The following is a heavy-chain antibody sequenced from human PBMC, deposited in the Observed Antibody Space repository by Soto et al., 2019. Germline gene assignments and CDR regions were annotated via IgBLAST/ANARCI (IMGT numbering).Heavy chain of an antibody. D-gene: IGHD6-13*01. CDR2: INPNSGGT. V-gene: IGHV1-2*04. J-gene: IGHJ4*02. Sequence: SVXXSCKASGYTFTXXXXXWVRQAPGQGLEWMGWINPNSGGTNYAQKFQGWVTMTRDTSISTAYMELSRLRSDDTAVYYCARVSYGAAAGETVDYWGQGTLVTVSS. CDR1: GYTFTXXX. CDR3: ARVSYGAAAGETVDY.